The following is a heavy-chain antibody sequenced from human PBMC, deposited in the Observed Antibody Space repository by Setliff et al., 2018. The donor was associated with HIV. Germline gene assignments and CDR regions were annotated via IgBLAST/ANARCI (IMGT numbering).Heavy chain of an antibody. V-gene: IGHV4-59*01. Sequence: SETLSLTCTVSGGSISTYYWTWIRRPPGKGREWIGYIYYSGGTYYNPSLKSRITISIDMSKNQFSLKLRSVTAADTAVYYCARDGPMGRFDYWGQGALVTVSS. CDR2: IYYSGGT. CDR3: ARDGPMGRFDY. J-gene: IGHJ4*02. D-gene: IGHD3-16*01. CDR1: GGSISTYY.